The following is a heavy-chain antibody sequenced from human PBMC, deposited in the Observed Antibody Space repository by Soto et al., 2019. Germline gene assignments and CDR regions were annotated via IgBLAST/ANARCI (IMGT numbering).Heavy chain of an antibody. D-gene: IGHD3-3*01. Sequence: EVQLLESGGGLVQPGGSLRLSCAASGFTFSSYAMSWVRQAPGKGLEWVSDISCSGGSTYYADSVKGRFTISRDNSKNTLYLQMNSLRAEATAVYYCAREVRSRSFDHWGQGTLVTVSS. V-gene: IGHV3-23*01. J-gene: IGHJ5*02. CDR2: ISCSGGST. CDR3: AREVRSRSFDH. CDR1: GFTFSSYA.